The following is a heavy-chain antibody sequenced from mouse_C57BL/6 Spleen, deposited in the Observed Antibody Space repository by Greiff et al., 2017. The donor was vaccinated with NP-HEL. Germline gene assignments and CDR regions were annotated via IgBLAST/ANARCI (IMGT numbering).Heavy chain of an antibody. Sequence: EVQRVESGGGLVKPGGSLKLSCAASGFTFSDYGMHWVRQAPEKGLEWVAYISSGSSTIYYADTVKGRFTISRDNAKNTLFLQMTSLGSEDTAMYYCARPGDGYDEGYAMDYWGQGTSVTVSS. J-gene: IGHJ4*01. D-gene: IGHD2-2*01. CDR3: ARPGDGYDEGYAMDY. CDR1: GFTFSDYG. CDR2: ISSGSSTI. V-gene: IGHV5-17*01.